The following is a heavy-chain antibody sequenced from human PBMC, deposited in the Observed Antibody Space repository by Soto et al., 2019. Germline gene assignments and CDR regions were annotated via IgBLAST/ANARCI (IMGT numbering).Heavy chain of an antibody. V-gene: IGHV1-69*13. D-gene: IGHD5-18*01. CDR2: IIPIFGTA. CDR1: GGTFSSYA. J-gene: IGHJ4*02. CDR3: GRGVREYSYGSAFDY. Sequence: SVKVSCKASGGTFSSYAISWVRHAPGQGLEWMGGIIPIFGTANYAQKFQGRVTITADESTSTAYKELSSVRSEDTAVYYCGRGVREYSYGSAFDYWGQGTLVTVSS.